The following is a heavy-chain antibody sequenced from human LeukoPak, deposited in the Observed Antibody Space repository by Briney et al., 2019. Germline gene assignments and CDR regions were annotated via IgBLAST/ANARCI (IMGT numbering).Heavy chain of an antibody. CDR3: ARAPPLVRITMVRGVYNLPDY. J-gene: IGHJ4*02. CDR1: GFTFSSYS. CDR2: ISSSSSTI. V-gene: IGHV3-48*04. Sequence: PGGSLRLSCAASGFTFSSYSMNWVRQAPGKGLEWVSYISSSSSTIYYADSVKSRFTISRDNAKNSLYLQMNSLRAEDTAVYYCARAPPLVRITMVRGVYNLPDYWGQGTLVTVSS. D-gene: IGHD3-10*01.